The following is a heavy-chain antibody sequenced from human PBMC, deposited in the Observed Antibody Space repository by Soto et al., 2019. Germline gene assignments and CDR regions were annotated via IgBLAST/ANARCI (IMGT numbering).Heavy chain of an antibody. CDR2: INAGNGNT. V-gene: IGHV1-3*01. CDR3: AKDSQIGAAIYYFDS. J-gene: IGHJ4*02. CDR1: GYTFTSYA. D-gene: IGHD6-13*01. Sequence: GXSVKVSFNASGYTFTSYAMHLVRHAPGQRLEWMGWINAGNGNTKYSQKLQGRVTITRDTSASTAYMELNSLRPEDTAVYYCAKDSQIGAAIYYFDSWGLGTLVTVSS.